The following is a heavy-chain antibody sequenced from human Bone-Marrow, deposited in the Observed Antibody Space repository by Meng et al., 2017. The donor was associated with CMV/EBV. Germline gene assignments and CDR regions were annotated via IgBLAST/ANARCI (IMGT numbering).Heavy chain of an antibody. D-gene: IGHD2-2*01. CDR2: NHGSGGQT. CDR1: GFTFDDYA. CDR3: SMARGVVSVPAAITY. V-gene: IGHV3-23*01. Sequence: GESLKISCSASGFTFDDYAMNWVRQAPGKGLEWVSGNHGSGGQTYYADSVNGGFTISRDNSKNTLYLQIDSLRAEDTAFYYCSMARGVVSVPAAITYWGQGTLVTVSS. J-gene: IGHJ4*02.